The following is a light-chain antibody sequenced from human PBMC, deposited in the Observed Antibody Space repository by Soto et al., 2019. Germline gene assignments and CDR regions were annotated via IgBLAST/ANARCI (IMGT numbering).Light chain of an antibody. CDR1: QSISSY. J-gene: IGKJ5*01. CDR3: QQLNSYPIT. V-gene: IGKV1-39*01. Sequence: IRMTQSPSSLSASVGDRVTITCRASQSISSYLNWYQQKPGKAPKLLIYAASTLQSGVPSRFSGSGSGTDFTLTISSLQPEDFATYYCQQLNSYPITFGQGTRLEN. CDR2: AAS.